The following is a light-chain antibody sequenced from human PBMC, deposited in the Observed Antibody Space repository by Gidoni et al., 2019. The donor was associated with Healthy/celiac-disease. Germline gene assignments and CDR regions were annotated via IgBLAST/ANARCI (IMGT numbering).Light chain of an antibody. CDR3: QQLNSYPPECS. V-gene: IGKV1-9*01. CDR1: QGISSY. CDR2: AAS. J-gene: IGKJ2*04. Sequence: DIQLTQSPSFLSASVGDRVTITCRASQGISSYLAWYQQKPGKAPKLLIYAASPLQSGVPSRCSGSGSGTEFTLTISSLQPEDFATYYCQQLNSYPPECSFGQXTKLEIK.